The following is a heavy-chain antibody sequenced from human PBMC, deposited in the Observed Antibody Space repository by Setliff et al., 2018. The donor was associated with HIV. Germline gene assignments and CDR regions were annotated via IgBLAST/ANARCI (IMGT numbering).Heavy chain of an antibody. CDR2: INHSGRA. V-gene: IGHV4-34*01. D-gene: IGHD2-8*01. CDR1: GESFSGYY. Sequence: SETLSLTCAGYGESFSGYYWSWIRQPAGKGLEWLGEINHSGRAKYNPSLKSRASISADTTKNQFSLRLTSVTAADTAVYYCARGAPYCNHGIFHLFDYWGHGTLVTVSS. CDR3: ARGAPYCNHGIFHLFDY. J-gene: IGHJ4*01.